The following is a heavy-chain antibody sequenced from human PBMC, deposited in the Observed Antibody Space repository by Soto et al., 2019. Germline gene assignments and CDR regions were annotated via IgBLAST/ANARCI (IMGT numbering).Heavy chain of an antibody. J-gene: IGHJ6*02. CDR1: GGSFSGYY. CDR3: ERGLPVSCSGGSCYLVYYYYYGMDV. Sequence: PSETLSLTCAVYGGSFSGYYWSWIRQPPGKGLEWIGEINHSGSTNYNPSLKSRVTISVDTSKNQFSLKLSSVTAADTAVYYCERGLPVSCSGGSCYLVYYYYYGMDVWGQGNTVTVSS. CDR2: INHSGST. V-gene: IGHV4-34*01. D-gene: IGHD2-15*01.